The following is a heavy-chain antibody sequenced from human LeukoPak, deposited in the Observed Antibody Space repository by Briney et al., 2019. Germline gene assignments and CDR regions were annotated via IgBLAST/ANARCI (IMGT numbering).Heavy chain of an antibody. D-gene: IGHD2-8*01. CDR3: ARMVYETIGWFDP. J-gene: IGHJ5*02. V-gene: IGHV4-39*01. Sequence: PSETLSLTCTVSGGSISSSNYYWGWISQPPGKGLEWIGSIYYSGSTYYNRSLKSRVTISVDTSKNQFSLKLSSVTAADTAVYYCARMVYETIGWFDPWGQGTLVTVSS. CDR2: IYYSGST. CDR1: GGSISSSNYY.